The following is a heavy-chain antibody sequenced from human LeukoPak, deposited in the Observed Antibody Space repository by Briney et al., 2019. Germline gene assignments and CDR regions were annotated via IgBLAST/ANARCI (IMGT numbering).Heavy chain of an antibody. CDR1: GGSISSYY. CDR3: ALGGNFLDY. Sequence: SETLSLTCTVSGGSISSYYWSWIRQPPGKGLEWIGYIYYSGSTNYNPSLKSRVTISVDTSKNQFSLKLSSVTAADTAVYYCALGGNFLDYWGQGTLVTVSS. D-gene: IGHD2-15*01. V-gene: IGHV4-59*01. CDR2: IYYSGST. J-gene: IGHJ4*02.